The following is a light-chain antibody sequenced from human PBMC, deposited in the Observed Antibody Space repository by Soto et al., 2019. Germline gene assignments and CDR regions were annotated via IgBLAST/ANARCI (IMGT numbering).Light chain of an antibody. Sequence: DVQMTQSPSSLSASVGDRVTITCRASQGISHYLAWYQQKPGRVPKLLIYGASTLHSVVPSRFSGSGSGTDFTLTINSLQPEDVATYYCQRYNSVPNTFGPGTKVDIK. CDR1: QGISHY. V-gene: IGKV1-27*01. CDR2: GAS. J-gene: IGKJ3*01. CDR3: QRYNSVPNT.